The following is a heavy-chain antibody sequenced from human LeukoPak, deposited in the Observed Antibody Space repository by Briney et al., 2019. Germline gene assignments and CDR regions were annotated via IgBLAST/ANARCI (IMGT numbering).Heavy chain of an antibody. Sequence: PSETLSLTCTVSGGSITGYYWSWIRQPPGKGLEWIAYISYTGYINYNPSLKSRVTISLDTSKNQFSLKLNSVTAADTAVYFCARAGSSSWYTLAADSWSQGTLVTVSS. D-gene: IGHD2-15*01. CDR2: ISYTGYI. J-gene: IGHJ5*01. CDR1: GGSITGYY. V-gene: IGHV4-59*01. CDR3: ARAGSSSWYTLAADS.